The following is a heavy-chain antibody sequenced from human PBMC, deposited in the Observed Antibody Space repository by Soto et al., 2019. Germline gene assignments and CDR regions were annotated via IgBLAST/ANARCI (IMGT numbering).Heavy chain of an antibody. CDR1: GYSFTSYW. J-gene: IGHJ3*02. V-gene: IGHV5-10-1*01. CDR2: IDPSDSYT. Sequence: GESLKISCKGSGYSFTSYWISWVRQMPGKGLEWMGRIDPSDSYTNYSPPFQGHVTISADKSISTAYPQWSSLKASDTAMYYCASVNDHVVLLDAFDIWGQGTMVTVSS. D-gene: IGHD3-10*01. CDR3: ASVNDHVVLLDAFDI.